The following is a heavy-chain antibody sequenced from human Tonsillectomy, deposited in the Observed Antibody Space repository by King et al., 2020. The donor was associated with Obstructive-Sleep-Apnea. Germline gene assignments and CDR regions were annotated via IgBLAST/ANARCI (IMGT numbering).Heavy chain of an antibody. CDR1: GYSFSSRYY. D-gene: IGHD3-3*01. Sequence: QMQESGPGLVQPSETLSLICVVSGYSFSSRYYWGWIRQPPGKGLEWIGSVYHSGSASYNPSLKSRVTISIDVSKNQFSLKLTSVTAADTAVYYCARGFHDIWSSYYYYFDSWGQGTLVTVSS. CDR3: ARGFHDIWSSYYYYFDS. CDR2: VYHSGSA. J-gene: IGHJ4*02. V-gene: IGHV4-38-2*01.